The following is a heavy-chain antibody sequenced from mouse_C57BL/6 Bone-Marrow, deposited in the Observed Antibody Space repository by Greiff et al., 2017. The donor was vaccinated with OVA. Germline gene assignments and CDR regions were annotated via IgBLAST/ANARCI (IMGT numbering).Heavy chain of an antibody. D-gene: IGHD1-1*01. J-gene: IGHJ4*01. CDR3: ASRRYGSSPSYAMDY. V-gene: IGHV2-2*02. CDR2: IWSGGST. CDR1: GFSLTSYG. Sequence: QVQLQQSGPGLVQPSQRLSITCTVSGFSLTSYGLHWVSQSPGKGLEWLGGIWSGGSTDYNEAFIYRLSISKDNSTSQVFFKMNSLQANDTAIYYCASRRYGSSPSYAMDYWGQGTSVTVSS.